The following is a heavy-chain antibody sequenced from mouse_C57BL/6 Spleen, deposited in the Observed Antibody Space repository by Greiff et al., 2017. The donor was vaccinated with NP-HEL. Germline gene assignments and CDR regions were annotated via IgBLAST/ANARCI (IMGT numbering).Heavy chain of an antibody. V-gene: IGHV3-6*01. CDR1: GYSITSGYY. D-gene: IGHD1-1*01. CDR3: ARYITTVVRWYFDV. CDR2: ISYDGSN. J-gene: IGHJ1*03. Sequence: VQLKESGPGLVKPSQSLSLTCSVTGYSITSGYYWNWIRQFPGNKLEWMGYISYDGSNNYNPSLKNRISITRDTSKNQFFLKLNSVTTEDTATYYCARYITTVVRWYFDVWGTGTTVTVSS.